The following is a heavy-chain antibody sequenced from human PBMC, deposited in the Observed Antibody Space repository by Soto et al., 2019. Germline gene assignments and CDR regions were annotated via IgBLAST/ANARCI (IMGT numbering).Heavy chain of an antibody. J-gene: IGHJ3*01. Sequence: ASVKVSCKASGYTFSTYYMHWVRQAPGQGLEWMGWMNPNSGNTGSAQKFQGRVTMSRNTSISTAYMELSSLRSEDTAVYYCARGLYAFDLWGQATMVTVSS. CDR3: ARGLYAFDL. V-gene: IGHV1-8*02. CDR1: GYTFSTYY. CDR2: MNPNSGNT. D-gene: IGHD2-2*01.